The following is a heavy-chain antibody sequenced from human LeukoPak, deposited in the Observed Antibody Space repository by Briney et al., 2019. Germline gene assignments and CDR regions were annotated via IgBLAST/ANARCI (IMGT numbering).Heavy chain of an antibody. CDR3: ARRRVTFVRGVDIASYYFFY. V-gene: IGHV3-20*04. CDR2: INWNGGST. CDR1: GFTFDDYG. D-gene: IGHD3-10*01. Sequence: PGGSLRLSCATSGFTFDDYGMSWVRQAPGKGLEWVSGINWNGGSTGYADSVKGRFTISRDNAKNSLYLQTNSLRAEDAALYYCARRRVTFVRGVDIASYYFFYWGQGTLVTVSS. J-gene: IGHJ4*02.